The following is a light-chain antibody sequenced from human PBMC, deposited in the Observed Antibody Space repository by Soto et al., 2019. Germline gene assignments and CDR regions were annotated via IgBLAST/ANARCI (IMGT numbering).Light chain of an antibody. CDR1: QTISSW. Sequence: EIQMTQSPATLSGPVGDRVTITCRASQTISSWLAWYQQKPVKAPKLLIYKASTLKSGVPSRFSGSGSGTEFTLTISSLQPDDFATYYCQQFHGWPITFGQGTQVEIK. J-gene: IGKJ5*01. V-gene: IGKV1-5*03. CDR3: QQFHGWPIT. CDR2: KAS.